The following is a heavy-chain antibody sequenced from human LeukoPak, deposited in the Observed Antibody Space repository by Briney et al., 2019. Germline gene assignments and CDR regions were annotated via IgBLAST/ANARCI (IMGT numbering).Heavy chain of an antibody. Sequence: GGSLRLSCAASGFTFSSYSMNWVRRAPGKGLEWLSSIDSSSSSKFYAHSVRGRFIISRDNARKSLYLQMNSVTAEDTAVYFCLRGDRRDFWGQGTLLVVSS. D-gene: IGHD2-21*02. CDR2: IDSSSSSK. V-gene: IGHV3-21*01. CDR1: GFTFSSYS. J-gene: IGHJ4*02. CDR3: LRGDRRDF.